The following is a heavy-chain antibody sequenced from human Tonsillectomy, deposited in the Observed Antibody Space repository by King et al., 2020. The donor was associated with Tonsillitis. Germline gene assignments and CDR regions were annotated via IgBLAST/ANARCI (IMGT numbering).Heavy chain of an antibody. D-gene: IGHD4-17*01. CDR3: ARGAGDYRSYFDY. J-gene: IGHJ4*02. Sequence: VQLVESGAEVKKPGASVKVSFKASGYTFSGYYMHWVRQAPGQGLEGMGWINPNSGGTNYAQKVQGRVTMTRDTSISTAYMELSRLTSDDTAVYYCARGAGDYRSYFDYWGQGTLVTVSS. V-gene: IGHV1-2*02. CDR1: GYTFSGYY. CDR2: INPNSGGT.